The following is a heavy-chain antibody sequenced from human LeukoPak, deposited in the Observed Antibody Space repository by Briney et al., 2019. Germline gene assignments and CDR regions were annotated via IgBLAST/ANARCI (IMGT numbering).Heavy chain of an antibody. D-gene: IGHD6-13*01. J-gene: IGHJ4*02. CDR1: GFTVSSNY. CDR3: ARVIAAAVTYYFNY. CDR2: IYSGGST. Sequence: GGSLRLSCAASGFTVSSNYMSWVRQAPGKGLEWVSVIYSGGSTCYADSVKGRFTISRDNSKNTLYLQMNSLRAEDTAVYYCARVIAAAVTYYFNYWGQGTLVTASS. V-gene: IGHV3-53*01.